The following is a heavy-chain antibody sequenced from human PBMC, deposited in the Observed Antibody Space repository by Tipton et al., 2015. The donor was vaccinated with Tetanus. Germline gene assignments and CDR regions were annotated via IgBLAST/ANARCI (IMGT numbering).Heavy chain of an antibody. V-gene: IGHV1-18*01. CDR3: ARTLRSYYYYYGMDV. J-gene: IGHJ6*02. D-gene: IGHD2-15*01. Sequence: QSGPEVKKPGASVKASCKASGYTLTSYGISWVRQAPGQGLEWMGWISAYNGNTNYAQKLQGRVTMTTDTSTSTAYMELRSLRSDDTAVYYCARTLRSYYYYYGMDVWGQGTTVTVSS. CDR1: GYTLTSYG. CDR2: ISAYNGNT.